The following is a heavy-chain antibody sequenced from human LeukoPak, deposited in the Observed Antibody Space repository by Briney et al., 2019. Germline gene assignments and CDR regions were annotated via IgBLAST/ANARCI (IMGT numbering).Heavy chain of an antibody. Sequence: PGGSLRLSCAASGFTFSRYEMNWVRQAPGKGLEWVSYISGSGTTIYYADSVKGRFTMSRDNAKNSVYLQMNSLRAEDTAVYYCARGRDGYNLVDAFDIWGQGIMVTVSS. J-gene: IGHJ3*02. CDR2: ISGSGTTI. D-gene: IGHD5-24*01. V-gene: IGHV3-48*03. CDR3: ARGRDGYNLVDAFDI. CDR1: GFTFSRYE.